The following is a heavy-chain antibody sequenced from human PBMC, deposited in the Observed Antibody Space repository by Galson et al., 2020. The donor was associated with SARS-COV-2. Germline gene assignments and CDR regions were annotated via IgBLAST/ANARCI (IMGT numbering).Heavy chain of an antibody. CDR3: ARGRYSSSWYCIKSGFDP. CDR1: GGSFSGYY. CDR2: INHSGST. Sequence: SQASETLSLTCAVYGGSFSGYYWSWIRQPPGKGLEWIGEINHSGSTNYNPSLKSRVTISVDTSKNQFSLKLSSVTAADTAVYYCARGRYSSSWYCIKSGFDPWGQGTLVTVSS. J-gene: IGHJ5*02. D-gene: IGHD6-13*01. V-gene: IGHV4-34*01.